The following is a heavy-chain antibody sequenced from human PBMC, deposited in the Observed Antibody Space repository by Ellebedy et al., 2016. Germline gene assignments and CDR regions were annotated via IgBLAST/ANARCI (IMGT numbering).Heavy chain of an antibody. J-gene: IGHJ4*02. CDR1: GFTFSSYA. D-gene: IGHD4-17*01. Sequence: GGSLRLSXAASGFTFSSYAMHWVRQAPGKGLEWVAVISYDGSNKYYADSVKGRFTISRDNSKNTLYLQMNSLRAEDTAVYYCARDGTPWVTTVTYFDYWGQGTLVTVSS. CDR3: ARDGTPWVTTVTYFDY. CDR2: ISYDGSNK. V-gene: IGHV3-30-3*01.